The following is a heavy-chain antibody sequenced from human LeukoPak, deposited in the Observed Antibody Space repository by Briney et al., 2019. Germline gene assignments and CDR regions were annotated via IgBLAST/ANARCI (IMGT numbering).Heavy chain of an antibody. CDR1: GFTVSSNY. CDR2: IFSGRNT. CDR3: ARTVPGYCSGGSCLGY. V-gene: IGHV3-66*01. J-gene: IGHJ4*02. Sequence: GGSLRLSCAAPGFTVSSNYMSWVRQAPGKGLDWVSVIFSGRNTYYADSVKGRFTISTDNSKNALDLQMNRLRAEDTAVYYCARTVPGYCSGGSCLGYWGQGTLVTVSS. D-gene: IGHD2-15*01.